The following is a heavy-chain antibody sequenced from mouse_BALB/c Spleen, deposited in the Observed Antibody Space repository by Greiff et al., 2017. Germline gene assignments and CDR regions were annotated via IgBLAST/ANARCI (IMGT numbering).Heavy chain of an antibody. CDR1: GYTFTSYY. CDR3: TRVSLYDYYFDY. CDR2: INPSNGGT. D-gene: IGHD2-4*01. Sequence: QVQLKQPGAELVKPGASVKLSCKASGYTFTSYYMYWVKQRPGQGLEWIGGINPSNGGTNFNEKFKSKATLTVDKSSSTAYMQLSSLTSEDSAVYYCTRVSLYDYYFDYWGQGTTLTVSS. J-gene: IGHJ2*01. V-gene: IGHV1S81*02.